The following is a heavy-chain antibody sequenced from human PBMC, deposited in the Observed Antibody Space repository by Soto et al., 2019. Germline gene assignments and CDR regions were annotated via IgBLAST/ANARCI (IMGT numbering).Heavy chain of an antibody. Sequence: SVKVSCKASGGTFSSYAISWVRQAPGQGLEWMGGIIPIFGTANYAQKFQGRVTITADESTSTAYMELSSLRSEDTAVYYCARVQYYYDSSGYYGGNWFDPWGQGTLVTVSS. CDR3: ARVQYYYDSSGYYGGNWFDP. J-gene: IGHJ5*02. CDR2: IIPIFGTA. D-gene: IGHD3-22*01. V-gene: IGHV1-69*13. CDR1: GGTFSSYA.